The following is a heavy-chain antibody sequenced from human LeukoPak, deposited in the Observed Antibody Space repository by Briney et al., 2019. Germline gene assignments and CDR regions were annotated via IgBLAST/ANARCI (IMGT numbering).Heavy chain of an antibody. CDR1: GFTFSSYG. V-gene: IGHV3-30*18. D-gene: IGHD6-25*01. CDR3: AKSRAGSLDY. J-gene: IGHJ4*02. Sequence: GGSLRLSCAASGFTFSSYGMHWVRQAPGKGLEWVAVISYDGSNKYYADSVKGRFTISRDNSKNTLYLQMNSLRAEDTAVYYCAKSRAGSLDYWDQGTLVTVSS. CDR2: ISYDGSNK.